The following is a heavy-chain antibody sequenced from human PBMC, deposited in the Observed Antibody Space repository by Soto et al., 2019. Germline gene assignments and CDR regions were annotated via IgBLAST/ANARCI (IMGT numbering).Heavy chain of an antibody. CDR3: ARDGREASGMDV. V-gene: IGHV4-59*11. CDR2: IYYRGST. Sequence: ETLSLTCTVSGGSISSHYWSWVRQAPGKGLEWIGHIYYRGSTTYNPSLRSRSTISADTSNNQFSLKLNSVTTADTAVYYCARDGREASGMDVWGQGTKVTVSS. CDR1: GGSISSHY. D-gene: IGHD1-26*01. J-gene: IGHJ6*02.